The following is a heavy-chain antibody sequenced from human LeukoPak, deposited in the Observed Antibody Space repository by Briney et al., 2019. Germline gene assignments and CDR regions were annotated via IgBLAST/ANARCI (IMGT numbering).Heavy chain of an antibody. CDR2: IGSSSSTI. Sequence: PGGSLRLSCAASGFTFSSYSMNWVRQAPGKGLEWVSYIGSSSSTIYYADSVKGRFTISRDNAKNSLYLQMNSLRVEDTAVYYCANMGYSSGWAWGQGTLVTVSS. V-gene: IGHV3-48*01. J-gene: IGHJ5*02. D-gene: IGHD6-19*01. CDR1: GFTFSSYS. CDR3: ANMGYSSGWA.